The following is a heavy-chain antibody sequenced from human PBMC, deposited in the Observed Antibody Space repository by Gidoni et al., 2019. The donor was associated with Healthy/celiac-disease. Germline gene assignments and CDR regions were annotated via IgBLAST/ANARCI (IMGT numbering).Heavy chain of an antibody. CDR2: ISGSGGST. D-gene: IGHD6-6*01. J-gene: IGHJ3*02. V-gene: IGHV3-23*01. CDR3: AKEFEYSIPHDAFDI. CDR1: GFTFSNYA. Sequence: EVQLLESGGGLVQPGGSLRLSCAASGFTFSNYAMSWVRQAPGKGLEWVSAISGSGGSTYYADSGECRFTISRDNSKNTLYLQMNSLRAEDTAVYYCAKEFEYSIPHDAFDIWGQGTMVTVSS.